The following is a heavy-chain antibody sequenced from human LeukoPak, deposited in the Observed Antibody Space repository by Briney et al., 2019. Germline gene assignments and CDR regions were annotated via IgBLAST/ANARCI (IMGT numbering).Heavy chain of an antibody. V-gene: IGHV3-21*01. D-gene: IGHD5-18*01. CDR3: AKDGSDTAMPLPFDY. CDR1: GFTFSSYS. J-gene: IGHJ4*02. CDR2: ISSSGSYI. Sequence: GGSLRLSCAASGFTFSSYSMNWVRQAPGKGLEWVSSISSSGSYIYYADSVKGRFTISRDNSKNTLYLQMNSLRAEDTAVYYCAKDGSDTAMPLPFDYWGQGTLVTVSS.